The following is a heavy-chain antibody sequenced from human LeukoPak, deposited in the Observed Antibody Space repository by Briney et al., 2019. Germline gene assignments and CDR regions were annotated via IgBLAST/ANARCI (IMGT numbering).Heavy chain of an antibody. J-gene: IGHJ4*02. V-gene: IGHV4-59*12. CDR3: ARDEYYYDSSGYYQLDY. CDR1: GGSISSYY. D-gene: IGHD3-22*01. CDR2: IYYSGST. Sequence: SETLSLTCTVSGGSISSYYWSWIRQPPGKGLEWIGYIYYSGSTNYNPSLKSRVTISVDTSKNQFSLKLSSVTAADTAVYYCARDEYYYDSSGYYQLDYWGQGTLVTVSS.